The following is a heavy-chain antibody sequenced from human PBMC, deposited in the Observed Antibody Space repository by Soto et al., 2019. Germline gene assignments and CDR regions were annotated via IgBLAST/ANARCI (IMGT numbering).Heavy chain of an antibody. J-gene: IGHJ3*02. D-gene: IGHD4-17*01. CDR1: GFTFSSYS. V-gene: IGHV3-48*01. CDR2: ISSSSSTI. CDR3: ARDEATVTTGAFDI. Sequence: GVSLRLSCAASGFTFSSYSMNWVRQAPGKGLEWVSYISSSSSTIYYADSVKGRFTISRDNAKNSLYLQMNSLRAEDTAVYYCARDEATVTTGAFDIWGQGTMVTVSS.